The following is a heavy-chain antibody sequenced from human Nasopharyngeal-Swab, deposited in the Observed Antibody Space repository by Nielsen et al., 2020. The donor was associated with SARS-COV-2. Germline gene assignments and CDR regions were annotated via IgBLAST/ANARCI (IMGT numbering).Heavy chain of an antibody. J-gene: IGHJ4*02. Sequence: SLRLSCAASGFTFDDYAMHWVRQAPGKGLEWVSGISWNSGSIGYADSVKGRFTISRDNAKNSLYLQMNSLRAEDTALYYCAKDMGYSILTGQPDYWGQGTLVTVSS. CDR1: GFTFDDYA. CDR3: AKDMGYSILTGQPDY. D-gene: IGHD3-9*01. CDR2: ISWNSGSI. V-gene: IGHV3-9*01.